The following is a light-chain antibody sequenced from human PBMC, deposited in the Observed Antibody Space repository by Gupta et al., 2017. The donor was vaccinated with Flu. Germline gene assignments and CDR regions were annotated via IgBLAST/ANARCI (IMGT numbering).Light chain of an antibody. CDR3: QVWDSSSDHYV. Sequence: SYVLTQPPSVSVAPGQTARITCGGNNIASKSVHWYQQKPGQAPVLVVYDDRDRPSGIPERFSGSNSGNTATLTISRVEAGDEADYHCQVWDSSSDHYVFGIGTKVTVL. CDR1: NIASKS. V-gene: IGLV3-21*02. CDR2: DDR. J-gene: IGLJ1*01.